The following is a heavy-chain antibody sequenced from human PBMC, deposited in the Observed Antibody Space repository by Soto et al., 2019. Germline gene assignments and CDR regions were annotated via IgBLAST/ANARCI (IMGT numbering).Heavy chain of an antibody. CDR1: GGSVSSGSYY. Sequence: QVQLQESGPGLVKPSETLSLTCTVSGGSVSSGSYYWSWIRQPPGKGLEWIGYISYSGSTNYNPSLKSRVTISVDASXNXLSLKLSSVTAADTAVYYCAREPTTVTNYYYYALDVWGQGTTVTVSS. D-gene: IGHD4-17*01. CDR2: ISYSGST. J-gene: IGHJ6*02. V-gene: IGHV4-61*01. CDR3: AREPTTVTNYYYYALDV.